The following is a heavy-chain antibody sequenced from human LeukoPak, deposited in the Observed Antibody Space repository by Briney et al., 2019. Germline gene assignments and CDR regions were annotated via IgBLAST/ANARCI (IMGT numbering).Heavy chain of an antibody. V-gene: IGHV1-8*01. CDR1: GYTFTSYD. J-gene: IGHJ6*03. Sequence: ASVKVSCKASGYTFTSYDINWVRQATGQGLEWMGWMNPNSGNTGYAQKFQGRVTTTRNTSISTAYMELSSLRSEDTAVYYCARHGEIAAAGYYYYYMDVWGKGTTVTVSS. CDR2: MNPNSGNT. CDR3: ARHGEIAAAGYYYYYMDV. D-gene: IGHD6-13*01.